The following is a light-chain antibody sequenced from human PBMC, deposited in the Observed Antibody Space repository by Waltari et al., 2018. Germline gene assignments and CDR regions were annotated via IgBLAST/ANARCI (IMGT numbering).Light chain of an antibody. CDR2: RNN. Sequence: QAGLTQPPSVSKDLRQTATLTCTGNSNNVGSLRAAWLQLHQGHPPNLLSYRNNNRPSGISERFSASRSGNTASLTITGLQPEDEADYYCSAWDHSLRAWVFGGGTKVTVL. CDR3: SAWDHSLRAWV. J-gene: IGLJ3*02. V-gene: IGLV10-54*01. CDR1: SNNVGSLR.